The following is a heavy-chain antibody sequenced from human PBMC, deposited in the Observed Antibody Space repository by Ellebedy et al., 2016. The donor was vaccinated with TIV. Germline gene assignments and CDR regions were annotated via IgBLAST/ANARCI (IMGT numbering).Heavy chain of an antibody. CDR3: ARATSFDY. CDR1: GGSIRSYY. Sequence: MPSETLSLTCTVSGGSIRSYYWSWIRQSPGKGLEWIGYIYDSGRTNYNPSLKSRVTISVDTSKNQFPLKLSSVTAADTAVYYCARATSFDYWGQGTLVTVSS. D-gene: IGHD1-1*01. J-gene: IGHJ4*02. V-gene: IGHV4-59*01. CDR2: IYDSGRT.